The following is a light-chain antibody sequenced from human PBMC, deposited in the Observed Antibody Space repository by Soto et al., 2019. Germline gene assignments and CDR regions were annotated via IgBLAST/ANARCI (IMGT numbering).Light chain of an antibody. CDR3: CSYAGGSTYVL. V-gene: IGLV2-23*02. CDR1: NSDVGSYDL. Sequence: QSALTQPASVSGCPGQSITISCTGTNSDVGSYDLVSWYQQHPGKAPKLMIFEVNKRPSGVSNRFSGSKSGNTASLTISGLQAEDESDYYCCSYAGGSTYVLFGGGTKLTVL. CDR2: EVN. J-gene: IGLJ3*02.